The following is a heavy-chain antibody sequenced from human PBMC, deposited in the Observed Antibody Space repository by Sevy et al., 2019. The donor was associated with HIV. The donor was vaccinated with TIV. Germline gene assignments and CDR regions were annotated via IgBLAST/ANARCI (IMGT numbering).Heavy chain of an antibody. D-gene: IGHD5-18*01. Sequence: GGSLRLSCAASGFTFSDYYMSWIRQAPGKGLEWVSYISSSGNTIYYADSVKGRFTVSRDNAKNSMYLQMNSLRAEDTAVYYCARAPYGYATFDLWGQGTMVTVSS. J-gene: IGHJ3*01. CDR3: ARAPYGYATFDL. V-gene: IGHV3-11*01. CDR1: GFTFSDYY. CDR2: ISSSGNTI.